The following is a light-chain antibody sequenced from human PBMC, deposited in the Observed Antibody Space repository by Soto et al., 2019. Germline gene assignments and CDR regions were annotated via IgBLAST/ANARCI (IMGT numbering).Light chain of an antibody. Sequence: QSALTQPASGSGSPGQSITISCTGTSSDVGSYNLVSWYQQHPGKAPKLMIYEGSKRPSGVSNRFSGSKSGNTASLTISGLQAEDEADYYCCSYAGSSTHVVFGGGTKVTVL. CDR2: EGS. J-gene: IGLJ2*01. CDR1: SSDVGSYNL. CDR3: CSYAGSSTHVV. V-gene: IGLV2-23*01.